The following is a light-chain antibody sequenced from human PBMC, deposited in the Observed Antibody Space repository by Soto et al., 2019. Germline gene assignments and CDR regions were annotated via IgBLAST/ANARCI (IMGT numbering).Light chain of an antibody. CDR2: EVS. CDR3: SSYTSSSTLYV. CDR1: SSDVGGYNS. Sequence: QSALIQPASVSGSPGQSITISCTGTSSDVGGYNSVSWYQHHPGKAPKLMTYEVSNRPSGVSNRFSGSKSGNTASLTISGLQAEDEADYYCSSYTSSSTLYVFGTGTKLTVL. J-gene: IGLJ1*01. V-gene: IGLV2-14*01.